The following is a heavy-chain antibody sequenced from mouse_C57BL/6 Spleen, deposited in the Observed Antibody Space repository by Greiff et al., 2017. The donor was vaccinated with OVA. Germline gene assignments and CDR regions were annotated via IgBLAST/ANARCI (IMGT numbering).Heavy chain of an antibody. V-gene: IGHV2-6-1*01. J-gene: IGHJ4*01. CDR3: ARHDSNLDYYAMDY. D-gene: IGHD2-5*01. CDR2: IWSDGST. Sequence: QVQLKESGPGLVAPSQSLSITCTVSGFSLTSYGVHWVRQPPGKGLEWLVVIWSDGSTTYNSALKSRLSISKDNSKSQVFLKMNSLQTDDTAMYYCARHDSNLDYYAMDYWGQGTSVTVSS. CDR1: GFSLTSYG.